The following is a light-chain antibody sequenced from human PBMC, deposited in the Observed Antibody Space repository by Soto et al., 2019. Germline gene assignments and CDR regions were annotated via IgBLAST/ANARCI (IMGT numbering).Light chain of an antibody. Sequence: EVVLSQSPGTLSLSPGESATLSCRASQIVNTFYLAWYQQKPGQAPRLLIYGASSRVTGIPDRFSGSGSGTDFTLTISRLEPEDFAVYYCQQYGDSPWTFGQGTKVDIK. CDR2: GAS. CDR1: QIVNTFY. V-gene: IGKV3-20*01. CDR3: QQYGDSPWT. J-gene: IGKJ1*01.